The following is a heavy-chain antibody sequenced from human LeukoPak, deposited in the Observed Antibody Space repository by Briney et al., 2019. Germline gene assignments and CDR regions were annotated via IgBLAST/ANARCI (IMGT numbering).Heavy chain of an antibody. CDR3: ATRLWFGELFDGAFDI. V-gene: IGHV3-66*01. Sequence: GGSLRLSCAASGFTFRDYGMSWVRQAPGKGLEWVSVIYSGGSTYYADSVKGRFTISRDNSKNTLYLQMNSLRAEDTAVYYCATRLWFGELFDGAFDIWGQGTMVTVSS. CDR1: GFTFRDYG. D-gene: IGHD3-10*01. CDR2: IYSGGST. J-gene: IGHJ3*02.